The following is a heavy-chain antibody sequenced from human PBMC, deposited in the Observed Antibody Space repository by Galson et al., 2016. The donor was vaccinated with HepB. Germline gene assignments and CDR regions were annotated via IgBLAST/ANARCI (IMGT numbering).Heavy chain of an antibody. J-gene: IGHJ6*02. D-gene: IGHD3-3*01. CDR1: GFTFSRHA. CDR2: ISYDGSIK. CDR3: AKDIQSDFWSGFEPDYYYGMDV. Sequence: SLRLSCAASGFTFSRHAMHWVRQAPGKGLEWVAVISYDGSIKYYVDSVKGRFTISRDNSKNTLYLQMNTLRVEDTAVYYCAKDIQSDFWSGFEPDYYYGMDVWGQGTTVTVSS. V-gene: IGHV3-30*18.